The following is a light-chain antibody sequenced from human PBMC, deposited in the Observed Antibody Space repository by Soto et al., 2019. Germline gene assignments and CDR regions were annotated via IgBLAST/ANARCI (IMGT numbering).Light chain of an antibody. Sequence: QSVLTQPASVSGSPGQSVTISCTGTRSDVGGYSYVSWYQHHPGEAPKLIIFDVTYRPLGVSNRFSGSKSGNTASLTISGLQAEDEADYYCSSYTSSTTLDVVFGGGTKVTVL. CDR3: SSYTSSTTLDVV. CDR1: RSDVGGYSY. CDR2: DVT. V-gene: IGLV2-14*03. J-gene: IGLJ2*01.